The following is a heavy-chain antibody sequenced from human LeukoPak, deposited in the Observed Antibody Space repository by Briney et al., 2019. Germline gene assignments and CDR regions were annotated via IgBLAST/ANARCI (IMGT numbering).Heavy chain of an antibody. CDR2: ISWNSGNI. CDR3: AKATRGYSRNFDY. J-gene: IGHJ4*02. D-gene: IGHD3-22*01. V-gene: IGHV3-9*01. Sequence: GGSLRLSCAASGLTFDDYAMHWVRQAPGKGLEWVSGISWNSGNIGYADSVKGRFTISRDNAKNSLYLQMNSLRAEDTALYYCAKATRGYSRNFDYWGQGTLVTVSS. CDR1: GLTFDDYA.